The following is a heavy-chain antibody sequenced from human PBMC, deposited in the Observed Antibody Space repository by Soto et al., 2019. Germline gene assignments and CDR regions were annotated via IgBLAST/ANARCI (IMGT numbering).Heavy chain of an antibody. CDR3: ARDHLILPAHDFFYGSDV. J-gene: IGHJ6*02. V-gene: IGHV3-7*03. D-gene: IGHD2-21*02. CDR2: IPQDGVDG. Sequence: DVKLVASGGGLVQPGDSLRLSCEVSGFTFSMYSMSWVRQSPGKGLEWVAKIPQDGVDGHYADSVKGRFIISRDNDKNSLHLQLNNLRAEDTAVYYCARDHLILPAHDFFYGSDVWGRGATVTVSS. CDR1: GFTFSMYS.